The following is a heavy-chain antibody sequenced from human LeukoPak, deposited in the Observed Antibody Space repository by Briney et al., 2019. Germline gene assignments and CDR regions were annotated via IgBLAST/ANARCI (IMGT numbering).Heavy chain of an antibody. Sequence: SQTLSLTCTVSGGSISSGSYYWSWIRQPAGKGLEWIGRIYTSGSTNYNPSLKSRVTISVDTSKNQFSLKLSSVTAADTAVYYCARDLYYYDSSGYYLWGFDIWGQGAMVTVSS. V-gene: IGHV4-61*02. CDR2: IYTSGST. CDR3: ARDLYYYDSSGYYLWGFDI. D-gene: IGHD3-22*01. CDR1: GGSISSGSYY. J-gene: IGHJ3*02.